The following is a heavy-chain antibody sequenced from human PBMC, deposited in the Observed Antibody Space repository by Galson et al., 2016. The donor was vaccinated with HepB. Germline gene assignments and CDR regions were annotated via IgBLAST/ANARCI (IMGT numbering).Heavy chain of an antibody. V-gene: IGHV3-74*01. Sequence: SLRLSCAASGFAFSNYWMHWVRQVPGKGLVWVSRINGAGSSTNYADSVKGRFTISRDNAKNTLYLQMNSLRVEDAAVYYCAILSVDVVLVMNGVDVWDQGTTVTVSS. D-gene: IGHD5-12*01. CDR2: INGAGSST. CDR3: AILSVDVVLVMNGVDV. J-gene: IGHJ6*02. CDR1: GFAFSNYW.